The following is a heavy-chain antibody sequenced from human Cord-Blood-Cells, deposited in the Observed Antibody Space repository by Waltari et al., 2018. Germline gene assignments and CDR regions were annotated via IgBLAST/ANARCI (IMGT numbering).Heavy chain of an antibody. V-gene: IGHV4-39*01. CDR2: IYYSGST. J-gene: IGHJ6*03. Sequence: QLQLPESGPGLVKPSETLSLTCTVSGGSISSSSYYWGWLRQPPGKGLEWIGSIYYSGSTYYNPSLKSRVTISVDTSKNQFSLKLSSVTAADTAVYYCARQGVAARHYYYYYMDVWGKGTTVTVSS. CDR1: GGSISSSSYY. D-gene: IGHD6-6*01. CDR3: ARQGVAARHYYYYYMDV.